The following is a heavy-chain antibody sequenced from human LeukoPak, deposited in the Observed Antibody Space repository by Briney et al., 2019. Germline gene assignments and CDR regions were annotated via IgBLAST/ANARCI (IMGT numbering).Heavy chain of an antibody. J-gene: IGHJ4*02. V-gene: IGHV3-21*01. D-gene: IGHD5-12*01. CDR2: ISSSSSYI. Sequence: GGSLRLSCAASGFTFSSYSMNWVRQAPGKGLEWVSSISSSSSYIYYADSVKGRFTISRDNAKNSLYLQMNSLRAEDTAVYYCARVPPYSGYGWGFDYWGQGTLVTVSS. CDR3: ARVPPYSGYGWGFDY. CDR1: GFTFSSYS.